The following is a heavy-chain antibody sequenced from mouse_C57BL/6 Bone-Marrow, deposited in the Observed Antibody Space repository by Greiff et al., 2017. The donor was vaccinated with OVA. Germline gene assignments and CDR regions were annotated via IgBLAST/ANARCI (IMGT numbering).Heavy chain of an antibody. J-gene: IGHJ2*01. Sequence: VKLQESGAELVRPGASVKLSCKASGYTFTDYYINWVKQRPGQGLEWIARIYPGSGNTYYNEKFKGKATLTAEKSSSTAYMQLSSLTSEDSAVYFCARGEYYYGSSPYYFDYWGQGTTLTVSS. V-gene: IGHV1-76*01. CDR2: IYPGSGNT. CDR1: GYTFTDYY. D-gene: IGHD1-1*01. CDR3: ARGEYYYGSSPYYFDY.